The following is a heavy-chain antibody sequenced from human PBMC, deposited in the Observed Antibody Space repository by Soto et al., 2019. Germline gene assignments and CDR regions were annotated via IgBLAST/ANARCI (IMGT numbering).Heavy chain of an antibody. V-gene: IGHV1-8*01. CDR3: AREWSGAGHFYGLDV. CDR1: GYTFTSYD. Sequence: QVQLVQSGAEVKKPGASVQVSCKTSGYTFTSYDINWVRQAPGQGLEWVGWMNTNSDDTRSAQKFRGRLTLTRDKSMRAVYMKLSNLRPDDSAVYYCAREWSGAGHFYGLDVWGQGTTVAVSS. CDR2: MNTNSDDT. D-gene: IGHD6-13*01. J-gene: IGHJ6*02.